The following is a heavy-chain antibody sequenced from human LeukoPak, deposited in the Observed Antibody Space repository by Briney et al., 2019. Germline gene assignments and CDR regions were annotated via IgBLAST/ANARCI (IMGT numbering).Heavy chain of an antibody. CDR2: INSDGSST. CDR3: ARDQDYGDFPWSDY. D-gene: IGHD4-17*01. J-gene: IGHJ4*02. Sequence: GGSLRLSCAASGFTFSGYWMHWVRQAPRKGLVWISRINSDGSSTSYADSVKGRFTISRDNAKNTLYLQMNSLRAEDTAVYYCARDQDYGDFPWSDYWGQGTLVTVSS. V-gene: IGHV3-74*01. CDR1: GFTFSGYW.